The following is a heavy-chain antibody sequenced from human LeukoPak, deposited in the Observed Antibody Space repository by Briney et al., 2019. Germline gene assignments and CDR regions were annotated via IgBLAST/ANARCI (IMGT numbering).Heavy chain of an antibody. Sequence: SETLSLTCTVSGGSISSGGYYWSWIRQHPGKGLEWIGYIYYSGSTYYNPSLKSRVTISVDTSKNQFSLKLSSVTAADTAVYYCARQGAWSGTFGGVIDGYYFDYWGQGTLVTVSS. D-gene: IGHD3-16*02. V-gene: IGHV4-31*03. CDR3: ARQGAWSGTFGGVIDGYYFDY. CDR1: GGSISSGGYY. CDR2: IYYSGST. J-gene: IGHJ4*02.